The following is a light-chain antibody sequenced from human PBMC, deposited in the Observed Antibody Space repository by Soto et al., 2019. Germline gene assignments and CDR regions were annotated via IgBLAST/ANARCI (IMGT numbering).Light chain of an antibody. Sequence: EIVLTQSPCTLSLSPGERATLSCRASQSVGSTYLAWYQQKPGQAPRLLIYGASTRATGIPARFSGSGSGTEFTLTISSLQSEDFAVYYRQQYNNWPRTFGQGTKVDIK. CDR1: QSVGSTY. V-gene: IGKV3-15*01. J-gene: IGKJ1*01. CDR2: GAS. CDR3: QQYNNWPRT.